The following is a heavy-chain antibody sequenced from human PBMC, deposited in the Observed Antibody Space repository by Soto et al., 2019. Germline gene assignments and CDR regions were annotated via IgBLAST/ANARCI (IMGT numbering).Heavy chain of an antibody. Sequence: QVQLVQSGAEVKKPGSSVKVSCKASGGTFSSYAISWVRQAPGQGLEWMGGIIPIFGTANYAQKVKGRVPITADESTSTAYMALSSLGSEDTAVYYCARRVAVTNQYNCFDPWGQGTLVTVSS. D-gene: IGHD4-17*01. CDR1: GGTFSSYA. CDR3: ARRVAVTNQYNCFDP. V-gene: IGHV1-69*01. CDR2: IIPIFGTA. J-gene: IGHJ5*02.